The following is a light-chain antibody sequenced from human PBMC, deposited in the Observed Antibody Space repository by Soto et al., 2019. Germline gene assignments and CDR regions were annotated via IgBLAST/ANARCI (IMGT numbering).Light chain of an antibody. CDR1: QSISSW. J-gene: IGKJ1*01. Sequence: IQMTQSTYTLSASVGDRVTITCRASQSISSWLAWYQQKPGKAPKLLIYKASSLESGVPSRFSGSGSGTEFTLTISSLQPDDFATYYCQQYNTWTFAQVAMV. CDR3: QQYNTWT. V-gene: IGKV1-5*03. CDR2: KAS.